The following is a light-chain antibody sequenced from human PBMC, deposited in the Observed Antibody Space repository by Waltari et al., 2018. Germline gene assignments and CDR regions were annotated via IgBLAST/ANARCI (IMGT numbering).Light chain of an antibody. CDR1: QSVSTN. J-gene: IGKJ2*01. Sequence: EIVMTQSPATLSLSPGERATLSCRASQSVSTNLAWYQLKPGQAPRLLIYGASTRATGIPARFSGSGSGTEFTLTISSLQSEDFAVYYCQQYNDWSFGQGTKLEIK. CDR3: QQYNDWS. V-gene: IGKV3-15*01. CDR2: GAS.